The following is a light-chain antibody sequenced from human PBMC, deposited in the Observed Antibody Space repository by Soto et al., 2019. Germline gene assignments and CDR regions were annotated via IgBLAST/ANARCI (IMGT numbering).Light chain of an antibody. Sequence: EIVMTQSPATLSVSPGERATLSCRASQSVSTDLAWYQQKPGQAPRLLIYGASTRATGIPGRFSGSGSGTEFTLTISRLQSEDFAVYYCQQHKDWPPNLTFGGGTKVEIK. V-gene: IGKV3-15*01. CDR1: QSVSTD. J-gene: IGKJ4*01. CDR3: QQHKDWPPNLT. CDR2: GAS.